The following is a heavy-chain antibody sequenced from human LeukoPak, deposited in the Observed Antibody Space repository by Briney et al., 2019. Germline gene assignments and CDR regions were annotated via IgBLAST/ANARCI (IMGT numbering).Heavy chain of an antibody. V-gene: IGHV3-21*01. CDR1: GFTFSSYS. D-gene: IGHD3-3*01. CDR3: ARVARFSPRD. J-gene: IGHJ1*01. Sequence: GGSLRLSCAASGFTFSSYSINWVRQAPGKGLEWVSSISSSSSYIYYADSVKGRFTISRDNAKNSLYLQMNCLRAEDTAVYYCARVARFSPRDWGQGTLVTVSS. CDR2: ISSSSSYI.